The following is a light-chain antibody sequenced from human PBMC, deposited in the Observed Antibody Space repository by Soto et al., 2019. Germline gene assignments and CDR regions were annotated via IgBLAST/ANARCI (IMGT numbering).Light chain of an antibody. Sequence: QSALTQPPSASGSPGQSVTISCTGTSSDVGGYNYVSWYQQHPGKAPKLMIYEVTKRPSGVPDRFSGSKSGNTVSLTVSGLQAEYEADYYCNSYAGYNYSVFGTGPKVTVL. V-gene: IGLV2-8*01. CDR3: NSYAGYNYSV. J-gene: IGLJ1*01. CDR1: SSDVGGYNY. CDR2: EVT.